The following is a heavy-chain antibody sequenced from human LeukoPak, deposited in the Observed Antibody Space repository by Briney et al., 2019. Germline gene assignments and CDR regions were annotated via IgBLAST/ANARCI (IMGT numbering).Heavy chain of an antibody. V-gene: IGHV3-23*01. CDR1: GFTFSSYA. D-gene: IGHD2-15*01. Sequence: PGGSLRLSCAASGFTFSSYAMTWVRQAPGKGLEWVSTISSSGGSTYYADSVKGRFTISRDNSKNTVYLQMNSLRAEDTAEFYCARGFRMIDYWGRGTLVSVSS. CDR3: ARGFRMIDY. CDR2: ISSSGGST. J-gene: IGHJ4*02.